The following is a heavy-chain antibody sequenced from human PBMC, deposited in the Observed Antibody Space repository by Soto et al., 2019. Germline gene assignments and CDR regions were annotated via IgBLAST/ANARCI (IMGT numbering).Heavy chain of an antibody. CDR3: AKDRTMPGANSYYYYYLDV. D-gene: IGHD1-1*01. CDR2: ISWNSGSI. CDR1: GFTFDDYA. J-gene: IGHJ6*03. V-gene: IGHV3-9*01. Sequence: GGSLRLSCAASGFTFDDYAMHWVRQAPGKGLEWVSGISWNSGSIGYADSVKGRFTISRDNAKNSLYLQMNSLRAEDTALYYCAKDRTMPGANSYYYYYLDVWGKGTTVTVSS.